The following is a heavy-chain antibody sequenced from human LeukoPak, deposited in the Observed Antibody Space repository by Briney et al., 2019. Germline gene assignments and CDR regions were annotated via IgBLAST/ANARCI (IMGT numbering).Heavy chain of an antibody. Sequence: GGSLRLSCAASGFTFSGSAMHWVRQASGKGLEWVDRIRSKANSYATAYAASVKGRFTISRDDSKNTAYLQMNSLKTEDTAVYYCTRDSGSYFHWGQGTLVTVSS. V-gene: IGHV3-73*01. CDR2: IRSKANSYAT. D-gene: IGHD1-26*01. CDR3: TRDSGSYFH. CDR1: GFTFSGSA. J-gene: IGHJ4*02.